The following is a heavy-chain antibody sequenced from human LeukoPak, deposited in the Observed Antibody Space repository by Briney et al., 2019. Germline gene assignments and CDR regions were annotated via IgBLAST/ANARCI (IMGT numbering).Heavy chain of an antibody. Sequence: SVKVSCKASGCTFSSYTISWVRQAPGQGLEWVGRIIPILDIANYAQKFQGRVTITADKSTSTDYMELSSLSSEDTAVYYCAGGVSSYDHSSGYRPRDYWGQRTLVTVSS. CDR3: AGGVSSYDHSSGYRPRDY. J-gene: IGHJ4*02. D-gene: IGHD3-22*01. V-gene: IGHV1-69*02. CDR2: IIPILDIA. CDR1: GCTFSSYT.